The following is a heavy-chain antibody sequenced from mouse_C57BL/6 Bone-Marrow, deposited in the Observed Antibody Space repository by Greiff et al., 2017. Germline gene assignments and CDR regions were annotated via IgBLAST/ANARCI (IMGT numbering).Heavy chain of an antibody. Sequence: VQLQQPGAELVKPGASVKLSCKASGYTFTSYWMHWVKQRPGRGLEWTGRIDPNSGGTKYHEEFKSKATLTVDKPSSPAYMQLSSLTSEDSAVYYCARGSWGTWFAYWGQGTLVTVSA. D-gene: IGHD3-3*01. J-gene: IGHJ3*01. CDR3: ARGSWGTWFAY. CDR2: IDPNSGGT. CDR1: GYTFTSYW. V-gene: IGHV1-72*01.